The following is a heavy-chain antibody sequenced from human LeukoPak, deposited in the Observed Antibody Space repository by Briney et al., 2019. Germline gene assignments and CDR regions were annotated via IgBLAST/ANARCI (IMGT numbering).Heavy chain of an antibody. V-gene: IGHV1-18*01. D-gene: IGHD1-26*01. CDR3: ARDHRVGATSVNAFDI. CDR1: GYTFTSYG. Sequence: ASVKVSCKASGYTFTSYGISWVRQAPGQGLEWMGWISAYNGNTNYAQKLQGRGTMTTDTSTSTAYMELRSLRSDDTAVYYCARDHRVGATSVNAFDIWGQGTMVTVSS. CDR2: ISAYNGNT. J-gene: IGHJ3*02.